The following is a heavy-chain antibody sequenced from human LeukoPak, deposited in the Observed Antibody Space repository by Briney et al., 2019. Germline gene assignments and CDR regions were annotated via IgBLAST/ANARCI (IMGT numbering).Heavy chain of an antibody. Sequence: SQTLSLTCTVSGGSISSGGYYWSWIRQHAGKGLEWIGYIYYSGSTYYNPSLKSRVTISVDTSKNQFSLKLSSVTAADTAVYYCARENWNYFDYWGQGTLVTVSS. J-gene: IGHJ4*02. CDR3: ARENWNYFDY. CDR2: IYYSGST. V-gene: IGHV4-31*03. CDR1: GGSISSGGYY. D-gene: IGHD1-1*01.